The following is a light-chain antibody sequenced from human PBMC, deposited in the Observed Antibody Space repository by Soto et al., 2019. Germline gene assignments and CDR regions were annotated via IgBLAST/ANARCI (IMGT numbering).Light chain of an antibody. CDR2: GAS. Sequence: EIVMTQSPATLSVSPGERATLSCRASQSVSSNLAWYQQKPGQAPRLLIYGASTRATGIPARFSGSGSGTAVTLTITRLQSEDFAVYYCQQYNNWPFPSWTFGQGTKVEIK. CDR3: QQYNNWPFPSWT. V-gene: IGKV3-15*01. CDR1: QSVSSN. J-gene: IGKJ1*01.